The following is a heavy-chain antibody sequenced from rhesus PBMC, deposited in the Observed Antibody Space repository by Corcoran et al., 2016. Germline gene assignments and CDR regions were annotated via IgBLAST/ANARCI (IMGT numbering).Heavy chain of an antibody. CDR3: ARGPYSSGYDY. CDR2: IYGSSTST. J-gene: IGHJ4*01. Sequence: QVQLQESGPGVVKPSETLSLTCAVSGGSISDSYRWSWIRQPPGKGLEWIGYIYGSSTSTNYNPSLKSRVTISKDTSKNQVSLKLSSVTAADTAVYYCARGPYSSGYDYWGQGVLVTVSS. CDR1: GGSISDSYR. V-gene: IGHV4S10*01. D-gene: IGHD6-31*01.